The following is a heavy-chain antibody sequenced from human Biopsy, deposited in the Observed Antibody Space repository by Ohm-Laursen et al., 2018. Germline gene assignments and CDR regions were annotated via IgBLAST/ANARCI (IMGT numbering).Heavy chain of an antibody. CDR2: NIPILGTG. Sequence: SVKVSCKAPGGTFSNYGVNWVRQAPGQGLEWLGGNIPILGTGNYAQKFQDRVTVAADTSTSTATMELRSLRSDDTAVYYCATKLTGYFHHWGQGTLVIVSS. D-gene: IGHD3-9*01. V-gene: IGHV1-69*06. CDR3: ATKLTGYFHH. CDR1: GGTFSNYG. J-gene: IGHJ1*01.